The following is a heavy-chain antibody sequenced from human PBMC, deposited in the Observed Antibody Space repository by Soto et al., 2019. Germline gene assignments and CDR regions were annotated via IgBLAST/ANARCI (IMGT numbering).Heavy chain of an antibody. V-gene: IGHV4-34*01. Sequence: PSETLSLTCAVYGGSFSGYYWSWIRQPPGKGLKWIGEINHSVSTNYNPSLKSRVTISVDTSKNQFSLKLSSVTSADTVVYYCARSPGISSGFFDYWGQGTLVTVSS. J-gene: IGHJ4*02. CDR3: ARSPGISSGFFDY. D-gene: IGHD6-19*01. CDR1: GGSFSGYY. CDR2: INHSVST.